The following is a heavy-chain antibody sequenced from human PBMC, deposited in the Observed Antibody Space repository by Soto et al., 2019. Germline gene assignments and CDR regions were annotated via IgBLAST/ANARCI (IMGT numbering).Heavy chain of an antibody. D-gene: IGHD3-22*01. CDR1: GFTFSSYS. J-gene: IGHJ6*02. Sequence: PGGSLRLSCAASGFTFSSYSMNWVRQAPGKGLEWVSSISSSSSSYIYYADSVKGRFTISRDNAKNSLYLQMNSLRAEDTAVYYCARDREEYYDSRVPRGDYYYGMDVWGQGTTVTVSS. CDR2: ISSSSSSYI. V-gene: IGHV3-21*01. CDR3: ARDREEYYDSRVPRGDYYYGMDV.